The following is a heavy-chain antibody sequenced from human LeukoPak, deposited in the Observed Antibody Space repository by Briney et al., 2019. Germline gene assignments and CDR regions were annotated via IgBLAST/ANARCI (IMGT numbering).Heavy chain of an antibody. CDR2: ISGSGGST. CDR3: AKASLGVISFGDY. D-gene: IGHD3-3*01. CDR1: GFTFSSYA. Sequence: GGSLRLSCAASGFTFSSYAMSWVRQAPGKGLEWVSAISGSGGSTYYADSVKGRFTISRDDSKNTLYLQMNSLRAEDTAVYYCAKASLGVISFGDYWGQGTLVTVSS. V-gene: IGHV3-23*01. J-gene: IGHJ4*02.